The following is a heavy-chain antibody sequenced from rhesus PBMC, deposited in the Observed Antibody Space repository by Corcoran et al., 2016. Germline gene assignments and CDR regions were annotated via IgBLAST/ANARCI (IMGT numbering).Heavy chain of an antibody. CDR3: ARRQRLVMGDAFDF. Sequence: QLQLQESGPGLVKPSETLSVTCAVSGGSISSNYWSWIRQPPGKGLEWIGRIYGSGSSTNYNPPLKSRVTLSVDTSKNQLSRKLSSVTAADTAVYYCARRQRLVMGDAFDFWGQGLRVTVSS. V-gene: IGHV4-169*01. CDR1: GGSISSNY. J-gene: IGHJ3*01. CDR2: IYGSGSST. D-gene: IGHD6-31*01.